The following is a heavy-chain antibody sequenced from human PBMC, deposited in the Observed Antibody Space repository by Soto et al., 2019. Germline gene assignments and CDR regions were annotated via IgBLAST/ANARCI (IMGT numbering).Heavy chain of an antibody. J-gene: IGHJ1*01. V-gene: IGHV4-39*07. CDR3: ARGRRRIVVVVAATPEYFQH. CDR2: IYYSGST. CDR1: GGSISSSSYY. Sequence: SETLSLTCTVSGGSISSSSYYWGWIRQPPGKGLEWIGSIYYSGSTYYNPSLKSRVTISVDTSKNQFSLKLSSVTAADTAVYYCARGRRRIVVVVAATPEYFQHWGQGTLVTVSS. D-gene: IGHD2-15*01.